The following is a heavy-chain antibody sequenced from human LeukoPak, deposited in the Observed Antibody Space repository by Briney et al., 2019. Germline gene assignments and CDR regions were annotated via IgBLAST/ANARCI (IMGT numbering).Heavy chain of an antibody. V-gene: IGHV4-4*09. CDR2: ISTGGST. Sequence: SETLSLTCTISRGSISTYYWSWIRQPPGKGLEWIGDISTGGSTNYNPSLKSRVTISVDTSKNQFSLNLSSVTAADTAVYYCARRRTTGTTGYFDYWGQGSLVTVSS. CDR3: ARRRTTGTTGYFDY. J-gene: IGHJ4*02. D-gene: IGHD1-1*01. CDR1: RGSISTYY.